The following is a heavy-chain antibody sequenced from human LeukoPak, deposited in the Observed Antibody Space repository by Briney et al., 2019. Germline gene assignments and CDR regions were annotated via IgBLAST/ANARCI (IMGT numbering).Heavy chain of an antibody. D-gene: IGHD6-13*01. Sequence: SETLSLTCSVSGGSISSRTYYWGWIRQSPGKGLEWIGSIYYTGGTYYNPSLKSRFTTSLDTSKNQFSLKLRSVTAIDTAVYYCASSSWLRDANFDNWGQGTLVTVSS. CDR1: GGSISSRTYY. CDR2: IYYTGGT. J-gene: IGHJ4*02. V-gene: IGHV4-39*01. CDR3: ASSSWLRDANFDN.